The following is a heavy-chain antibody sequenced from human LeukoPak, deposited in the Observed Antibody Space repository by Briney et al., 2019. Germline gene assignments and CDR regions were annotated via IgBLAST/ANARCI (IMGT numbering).Heavy chain of an antibody. CDR1: GGSISSSSYY. D-gene: IGHD1-26*01. CDR3: ATPYSGGYHGFDM. Sequence: SETLSLTCTVSGGSISSSSYYWGWIRQPPWMGLEWIVSIYYSGSTYYNPSLKSRDTISVDTSKNQFSLKLSSVHGSDTAVHNCATPYSGGYHGFDMWAQGTMVTVSP. J-gene: IGHJ3*02. V-gene: IGHV4-39*01. CDR2: IYYSGST.